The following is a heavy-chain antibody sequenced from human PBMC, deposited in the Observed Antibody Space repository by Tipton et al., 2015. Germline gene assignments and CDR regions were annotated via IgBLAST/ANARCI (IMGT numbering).Heavy chain of an antibody. D-gene: IGHD3-9*01. CDR1: GYSFANYG. V-gene: IGHV1-18*01. Sequence: QSGAEVKKPGASVKVSCKASGYSFANYGISWVRQAPGQGLEWMGWISVYNDYTKYSQNFRGRVTVTTERSTTTAYMELRSLTSDDTAVYYCARDDGLFRTDWPFDYWGQGTLVTVSS. J-gene: IGHJ4*02. CDR3: ARDDGLFRTDWPFDY. CDR2: ISVYNDYT.